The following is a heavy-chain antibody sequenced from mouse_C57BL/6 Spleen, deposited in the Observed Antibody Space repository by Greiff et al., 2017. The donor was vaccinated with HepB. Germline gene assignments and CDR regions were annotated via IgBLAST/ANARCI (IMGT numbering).Heavy chain of an antibody. J-gene: IGHJ2*01. D-gene: IGHD1-1*01. Sequence: EVQLVESGEGLVKPGGSLKLSCAASGFTFSSYAMSWVRQTPEKRLEWVAYISSGGDYIYYADTVKGRFTISRDNARNTLYLQMSSLKSEDTAMYYCTRVGITTVVAPYFDYWGQGTTLTVSS. CDR3: TRVGITTVVAPYFDY. CDR1: GFTFSSYA. V-gene: IGHV5-9-1*02. CDR2: ISSGGDYI.